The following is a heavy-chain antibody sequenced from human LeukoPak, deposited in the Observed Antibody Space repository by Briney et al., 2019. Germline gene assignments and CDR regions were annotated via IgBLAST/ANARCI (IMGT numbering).Heavy chain of an antibody. CDR2: VSGAGGTT. Sequence: GGPLRLSCAASGLTFSNYAMSWVRQAPGKGLEWVSAVSGAGGTTYYADSVKGRFTISRDNSKNTLSLQMNSLRAEDTAVYYCAKLYCSSTSCSRGGYMDVWGKGTTVTVSS. CDR1: GLTFSNYA. CDR3: AKLYCSSTSCSRGGYMDV. V-gene: IGHV3-23*01. D-gene: IGHD2-2*01. J-gene: IGHJ6*03.